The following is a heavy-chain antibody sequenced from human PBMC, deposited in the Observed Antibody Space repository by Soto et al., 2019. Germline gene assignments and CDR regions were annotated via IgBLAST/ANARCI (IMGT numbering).Heavy chain of an antibody. D-gene: IGHD7-27*01. J-gene: IGHJ5*01. CDR1: GDSISNLDYF. CDR2: IYTSAST. CDR3: ARGRYCLTGRCFPNWFDS. V-gene: IGHV4-30-4*01. Sequence: SETLSLTCSVGGDSISNLDYFWAWIREPPGQAHQYLGFIYTSASTSYNPSSEPRLPISVDTSKSQFSLNVTSVTAADTAVYFCARGRYCLTGRCFPNWFDSWGQGALVTVSS.